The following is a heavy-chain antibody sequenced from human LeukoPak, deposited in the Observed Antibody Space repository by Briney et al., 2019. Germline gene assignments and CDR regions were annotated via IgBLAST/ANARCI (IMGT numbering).Heavy chain of an antibody. CDR2: INWNGGST. CDR3: ASLVTTSSPFDY. CDR1: GFTFDDYG. D-gene: IGHD4-17*01. J-gene: IGHJ4*02. Sequence: GGSLRLSCAASGFTFDDYGMSWVRQAPGKGLEWVSGINWNGGSTGYADSVKGRLTISRDNAKNSLYLQMNSLRAEDTALYYCASLVTTSSPFDYWGQGTLVTVSS. V-gene: IGHV3-20*04.